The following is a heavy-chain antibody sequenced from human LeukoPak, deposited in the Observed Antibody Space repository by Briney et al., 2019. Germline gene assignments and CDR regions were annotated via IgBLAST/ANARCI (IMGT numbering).Heavy chain of an antibody. D-gene: IGHD2-2*01. CDR1: GGSFSGYY. V-gene: IGHV4-34*01. J-gene: IGHJ4*02. CDR3: ARSHIVGVPAALQITAIFDY. CDR2: INHSGST. Sequence: SETLSLTCAVYGGSFSGYYWSWIRQPPGKGLEWIGEINHSGSTNYNPSLKSRVTISVDTSKNQFSLKLSSVTAADTAVYYCARSHIVGVPAALQITAIFDYWGQGTLVTVSS.